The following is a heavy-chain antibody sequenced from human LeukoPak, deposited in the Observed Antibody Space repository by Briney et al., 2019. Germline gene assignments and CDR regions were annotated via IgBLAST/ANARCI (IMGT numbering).Heavy chain of an antibody. D-gene: IGHD2-2*02. J-gene: IGHJ5*01. CDR3: ARERYCTTTSYYNGGWFDS. CDR1: GGSISSGCDY. CDR2: SYYTGST. Sequence: PSQTLSLTCTVSGGSISSGCDYWSWIRQHPGKGLEWIGYSYYTGSTFYNPSLKSRVTISVYASRNQFSLKLTSVTAADTAVYYCARERYCTTTSYYNGGWFDSWGQGTLVTVSS. V-gene: IGHV4-31*03.